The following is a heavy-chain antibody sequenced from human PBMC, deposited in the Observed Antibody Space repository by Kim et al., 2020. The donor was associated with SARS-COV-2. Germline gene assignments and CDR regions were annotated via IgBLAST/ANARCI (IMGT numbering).Heavy chain of an antibody. J-gene: IGHJ3*02. CDR1: GGSISSGGYY. V-gene: IGHV4-31*03. D-gene: IGHD1-7*01. Sequence: SETLSLTCTVSGGSISSGGYYWSWIRQHPGKGLEWIGYIYYSGSTYYNPSLKSRVTISVDTSKNQFSLKLSSVTAADTAVYYCARSITGTTGAFDIWGQGTMVTVSS. CDR2: IYYSGST. CDR3: ARSITGTTGAFDI.